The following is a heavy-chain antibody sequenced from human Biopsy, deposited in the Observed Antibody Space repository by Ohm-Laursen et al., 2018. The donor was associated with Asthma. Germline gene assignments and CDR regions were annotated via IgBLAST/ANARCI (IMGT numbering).Heavy chain of an antibody. CDR3: ARAAITGIRGWFDP. V-gene: IGHV4-34*01. J-gene: IGHJ5*02. CDR1: GGYLTGHY. CDR2: IDQSGYT. D-gene: IGHD1-20*01. Sequence: SDTLSLTCIVYGGYLTGHYWNWIRQPPGKGLEWIGEIDQSGYTNYNPSLKSRVTISADTSKNQFHLNLSSVTAADTAVYFCARAAITGIRGWFDPWGQGTQVIVSS.